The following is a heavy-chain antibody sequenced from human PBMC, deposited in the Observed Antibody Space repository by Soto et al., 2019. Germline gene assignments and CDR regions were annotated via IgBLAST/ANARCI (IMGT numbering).Heavy chain of an antibody. CDR2: ISYDGSNK. CDR1: GFTFSSYA. Sequence: PGGSLRLSCAASGFTFSSYAMHWVRQAPGKGLEWVAVISYDGSNKYYADSVKGRFTISRDNSKNTLYLQMNSLRAEDTAVYYCAGDGRQWLVIKYYFDYWGQGTLVTVSS. V-gene: IGHV3-30-3*01. CDR3: AGDGRQWLVIKYYFDY. J-gene: IGHJ4*02. D-gene: IGHD6-19*01.